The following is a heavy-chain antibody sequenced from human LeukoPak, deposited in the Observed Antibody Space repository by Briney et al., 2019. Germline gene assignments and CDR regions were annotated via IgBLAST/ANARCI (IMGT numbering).Heavy chain of an antibody. J-gene: IGHJ4*02. Sequence: GSLRLSCAASGFTFSSYAMHWVRQAPGQGLECVSAITSSGDSPYYANSVRGRFTISRDNSKNTLYLQMGSLRAEDMAVYYCAREYCSSGSCQYYFDYWGQGTLVTVSS. V-gene: IGHV3-64*01. CDR2: ITSSGDSP. CDR1: GFTFSSYA. D-gene: IGHD2-15*01. CDR3: AREYCSSGSCQYYFDY.